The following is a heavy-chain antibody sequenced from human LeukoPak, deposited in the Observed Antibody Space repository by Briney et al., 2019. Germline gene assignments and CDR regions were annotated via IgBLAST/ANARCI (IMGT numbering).Heavy chain of an antibody. D-gene: IGHD3-3*01. CDR2: INHSGST. CDR3: ARVVRDFWSGYPNFDY. J-gene: IGHJ4*02. Sequence: SETLSLTWAVYGGSFSGYYWSWIRQPPGKGLGWVGEINHSGSTNYNPSLKSRVTISVDTSKNQFSLKLSSVTAADTAVYYCARVVRDFWSGYPNFDYWGQGTLVTVSS. CDR1: GGSFSGYY. V-gene: IGHV4-34*01.